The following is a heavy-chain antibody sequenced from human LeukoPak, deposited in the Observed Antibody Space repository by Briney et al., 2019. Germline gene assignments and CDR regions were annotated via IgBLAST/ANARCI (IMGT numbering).Heavy chain of an antibody. J-gene: IGHJ6*02. Sequence: GGSLRLSCAASGFTFSSSWIHWVRQAPGKGLEWVAVISYDGSNKYYADSVKGRFTISRDNSKNTLYLQMNSLRAEDTAVYYCAKEWHIVLILYGMDVWGQGTTVTVSS. CDR1: GFTFSSSW. D-gene: IGHD2-8*01. CDR3: AKEWHIVLILYGMDV. CDR2: ISYDGSNK. V-gene: IGHV3-30*18.